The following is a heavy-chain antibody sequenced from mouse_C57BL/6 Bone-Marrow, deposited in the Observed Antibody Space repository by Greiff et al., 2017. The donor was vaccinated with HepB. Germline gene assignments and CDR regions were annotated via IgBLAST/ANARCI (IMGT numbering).Heavy chain of an antibody. CDR2: IRSKSSNNAT. CDR3: VRAFIYYAMDY. CDR1: GFTFNTYA. D-gene: IGHD1-1*01. J-gene: IGHJ4*01. V-gene: IGHV10-3*01. Sequence: EVKLVESGGGLVQPKGSLKLSCAASGFTFNTYAMHWVRQAPGKGLEWVARIRSKSSNNATYYADSVKDRFTISRDDSQSMLYLQMNNLKTEDTAMYYCVRAFIYYAMDYWGQGTSVTVSS.